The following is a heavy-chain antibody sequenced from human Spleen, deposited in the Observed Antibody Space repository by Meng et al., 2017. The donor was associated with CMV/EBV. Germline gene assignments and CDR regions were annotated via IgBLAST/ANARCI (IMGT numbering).Heavy chain of an antibody. Sequence: GGSLRLSCAASGFTFDDYSMTWVRQAPGKGLEWVSGLNWRGDNTGYADSVKGRFTISRDNAKNSLYLQMNSLRAEDTAVYYCARMPVPVGYYYYGMDVWGQGTTVTVSS. CDR2: LNWRGDNT. V-gene: IGHV3-20*04. CDR1: GFTFDDYS. CDR3: ARMPVPVGYYYYGMDV. D-gene: IGHD4-23*01. J-gene: IGHJ6*02.